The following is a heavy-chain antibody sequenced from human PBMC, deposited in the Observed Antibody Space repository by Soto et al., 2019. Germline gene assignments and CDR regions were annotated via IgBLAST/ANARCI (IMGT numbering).Heavy chain of an antibody. CDR1: GDTFKNCV. J-gene: IGHJ6*04. V-gene: IGHV1-69*01. CDR3: AAELGFWKLSVV. Sequence: QVQVVQSGVEVRRPGSSVKVSCKASGDTFKNCVISWVRQAPGQGLEWMGGIIPLFGTTDFAQRFQGRLTITTDESTTTAYMELSRLRSEDTATYYCAAELGFWKLSVVWGKGTTVIVSS. CDR2: IIPLFGTT. D-gene: IGHD7-27*01.